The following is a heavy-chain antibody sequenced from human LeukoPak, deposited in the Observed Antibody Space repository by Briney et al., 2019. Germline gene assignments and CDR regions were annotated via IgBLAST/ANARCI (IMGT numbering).Heavy chain of an antibody. Sequence: PSETLSLTCTVSGGSISSYYWSWIRQPPGKGLEWIGYIYYSGSTNYNPSLKSRVTISVETSKNEFSLKLRSVTAADTAVYYCARVTGYRIEDYFDYWGQGTLVTVSS. CDR3: ARVTGYRIEDYFDY. J-gene: IGHJ4*02. CDR1: GGSISSYY. V-gene: IGHV4-59*01. D-gene: IGHD6-13*01. CDR2: IYYSGST.